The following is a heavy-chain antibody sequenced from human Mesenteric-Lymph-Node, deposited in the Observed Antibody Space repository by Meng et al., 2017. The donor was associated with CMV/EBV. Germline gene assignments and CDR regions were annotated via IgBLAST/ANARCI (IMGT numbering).Heavy chain of an antibody. V-gene: IGHV3-21*01. CDR1: FTFNSYS. CDR2: IGSDSNYI. Sequence: FTFNSYSMNWVRQAPGKGLEWVSCIGSDSNYIYYADSVKGRLTISRDNAKNPVFLQMSSLRAEDTAVYYCVRAGSDSQVDRPRAFDIWGQGTMVTVSS. D-gene: IGHD3-10*01. J-gene: IGHJ3*02. CDR3: VRAGSDSQVDRPRAFDI.